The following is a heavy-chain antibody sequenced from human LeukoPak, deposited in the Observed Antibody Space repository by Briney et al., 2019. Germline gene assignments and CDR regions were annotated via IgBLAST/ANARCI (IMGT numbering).Heavy chain of an antibody. V-gene: IGHV3-53*01. CDR2: IYSGGST. CDR1: GFTVSSTY. Sequence: GGSLRLSCAASGFTVSSTYMSWVRHGPGTGLEWVSVIYSGGSTYYADSVKGRFTISRDNSKNTLYLQMNSLRAEDTAVYYCARLPGGRQLNWGQGTLVTVSS. J-gene: IGHJ4*02. CDR3: ARLPGGRQLN. D-gene: IGHD1-1*01.